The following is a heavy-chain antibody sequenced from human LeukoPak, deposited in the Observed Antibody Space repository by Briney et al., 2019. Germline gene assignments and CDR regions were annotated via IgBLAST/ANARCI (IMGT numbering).Heavy chain of an antibody. CDR3: AKDLGAAAGDDC. Sequence: PGGSLRLSCAASGFTFSNYWMSWVRLAPGKGPEWVANMKQDGSGKYYVDSVKGRFTISRDNAKNSLYLQMNSLRAEDTAVYYCAKDLGAAAGDDCWGQGTLVTVSS. CDR2: MKQDGSGK. CDR1: GFTFSNYW. D-gene: IGHD6-13*01. V-gene: IGHV3-7*03. J-gene: IGHJ4*02.